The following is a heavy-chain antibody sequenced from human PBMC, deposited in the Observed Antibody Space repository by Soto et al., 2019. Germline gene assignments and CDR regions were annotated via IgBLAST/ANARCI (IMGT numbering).Heavy chain of an antibody. V-gene: IGHV3-30*18. CDR1: GFTFSSYG. J-gene: IGHJ4*02. D-gene: IGHD3-22*01. CDR3: AKVGAYYDIGGYYFDY. CDR2: ISYDGSNK. Sequence: QVQLVESGGGVVQPGRSLSLSCAASGFTFSSYGMHWVRQAPGKGLEWVAVISYDGSNKYYADSVKGRFTISRDNSKNTLYLQMNSLRAEDTAVYYCAKVGAYYDIGGYYFDYWGQGTLVTVSS.